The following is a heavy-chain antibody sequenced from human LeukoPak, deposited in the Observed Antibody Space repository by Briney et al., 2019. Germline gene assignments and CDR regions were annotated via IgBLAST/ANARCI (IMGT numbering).Heavy chain of an antibody. CDR3: ARVRGPGPDYHYMDV. J-gene: IGHJ6*03. V-gene: IGHV1-69*05. CDR2: IIPIFGTA. Sequence: ASVKVSCKASGGTFSSYAISWVRQAPGQGLEWMGGIIPIFGTANYAQKFQGRVTITTDESTSTAYMELSSLRSEDTAVYYCARVRGPGPDYHYMDVWGKGTTVTVSS. CDR1: GGTFSSYA.